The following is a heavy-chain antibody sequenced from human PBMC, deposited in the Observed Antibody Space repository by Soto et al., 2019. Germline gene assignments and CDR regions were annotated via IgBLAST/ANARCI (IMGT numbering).Heavy chain of an antibody. Sequence: SETLSLTCTVSGGSICRSGYYWGWIRQPPGRGLEWIGNIDYNGVTYSNPSLKSRVTISVDTSKNQFSLKLSSVTAADTAVYYCARHLYYDFWSGSYTPGFDYWGQGTLVTVSS. D-gene: IGHD3-3*01. CDR3: ARHLYYDFWSGSYTPGFDY. J-gene: IGHJ4*02. CDR2: IDYNGVT. CDR1: GGSICRSGYY. V-gene: IGHV4-39*01.